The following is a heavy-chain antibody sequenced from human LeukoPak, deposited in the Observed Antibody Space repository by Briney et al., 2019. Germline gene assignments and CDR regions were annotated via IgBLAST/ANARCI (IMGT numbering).Heavy chain of an antibody. V-gene: IGHV3-30*19. CDR3: AGDFDY. Sequence: TGGSLRLSCAASGFTFSTYGMHWVRQAPGKGLEWVAFIRYDGSDTYDGSNKYYADSVKGRFTISRDNSKSILYLQMNSLRAEDTAVYYCAGDFDYWGQGTLVTVSS. CDR1: GFTFSTYG. J-gene: IGHJ4*02. CDR2: IRYDGSDTYDGSNK.